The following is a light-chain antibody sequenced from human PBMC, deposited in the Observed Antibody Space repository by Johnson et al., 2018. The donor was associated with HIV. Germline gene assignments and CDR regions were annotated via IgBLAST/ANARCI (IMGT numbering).Light chain of an antibody. CDR3: GTWDNSLNVYV. Sequence: QSVLTQPPSVSAAPGQKVTISCSGSSSNIGNNYVSWYQQLPGTAPKLLIYENNKRPSGIPDRFSGSKSGTSATLGITGLQTGDKADYYCGTWDNSLNVYVFGTGTKVTVL. J-gene: IGLJ1*01. V-gene: IGLV1-51*02. CDR1: SSNIGNNY. CDR2: ENN.